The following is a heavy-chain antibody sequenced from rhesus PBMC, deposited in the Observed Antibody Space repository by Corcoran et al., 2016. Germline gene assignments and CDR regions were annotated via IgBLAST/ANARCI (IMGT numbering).Heavy chain of an antibody. CDR3: ARQYSNAYFEL. CDR2: IYWNDSK. V-gene: IGHV2-95*01. D-gene: IGHD4-23*01. Sequence: QVTLKESGPALVQSNQTLTRTCTFSGFSTSTPGTGVGGLRNPPGKALEWIAPIYWNDSKYYTTSLKSRLTISKDTAKNQVVLTMTNMDPVDTATYYCARQYSNAYFELWGQGALVTVSS. CDR1: GFSTSTPGTG. J-gene: IGHJ1*01.